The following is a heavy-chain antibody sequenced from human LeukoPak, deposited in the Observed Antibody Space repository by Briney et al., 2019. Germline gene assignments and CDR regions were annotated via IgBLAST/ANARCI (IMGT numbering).Heavy chain of an antibody. V-gene: IGHV1-8*01. CDR1: GYTFTSYV. CDR2: MNPNSANT. D-gene: IGHD6-13*01. CDR3: ARCRNLRVSWDGLEY. Sequence: ASVKDSCKASGYTFTSYVINWLRQATGRGRDGMGCMNPNSANTGYAQKFQGRVTMPRNTSISTAYMELSTLKSEDTAVYYCARCRNLRVSWDGLEYWGQGTLVTVSS. J-gene: IGHJ4*02.